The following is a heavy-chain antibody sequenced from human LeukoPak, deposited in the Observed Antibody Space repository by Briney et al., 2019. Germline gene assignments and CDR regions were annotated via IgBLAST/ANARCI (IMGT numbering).Heavy chain of an antibody. CDR3: TRHFPQVRDY. J-gene: IGHJ4*02. V-gene: IGHV3-73*01. CDR1: GFTFSGFA. CDR2: IRSKANSYAT. D-gene: IGHD5-24*01. Sequence: GGSLKLSCAASGFTFSGFAMHWVRQASGKGLEWVGRIRSKANSYATAYAASVKGRFTISRDDSKNTAYLQMNSLKTEDTAVYYCTRHFPQVRDYWGQGTLVTVSS.